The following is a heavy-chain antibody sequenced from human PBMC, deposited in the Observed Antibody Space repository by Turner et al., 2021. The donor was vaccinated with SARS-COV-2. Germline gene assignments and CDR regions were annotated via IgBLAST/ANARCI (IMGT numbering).Heavy chain of an antibody. CDR3: AKQQGLYSNPMYYFDY. CDR1: GFTPSSYG. D-gene: IGHD4-4*01. CDR2: TSYDGSNK. Sequence: QVHHVESGGGVVQPARSLRLSCASSGFTPSSYGMHWVRQAPGKGLEWVAVTSYDGSNKYYADSVKGRFTISRDNSKNTLYLQMNSLRAEDTAVYYCAKQQGLYSNPMYYFDYWGQGTLVTVSS. J-gene: IGHJ4*02. V-gene: IGHV3-30*18.